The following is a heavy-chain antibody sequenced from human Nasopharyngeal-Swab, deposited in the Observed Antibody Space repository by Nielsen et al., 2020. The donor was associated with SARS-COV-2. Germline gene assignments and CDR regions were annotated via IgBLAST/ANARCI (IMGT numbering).Heavy chain of an antibody. CDR2: IFYTGNT. D-gene: IGHD5-24*01. Sequence: SETLSLTCSVSGGSISSSYWSWIRQPPGKGLEWIGYIFYTGNTQYNPSLKSRVTISVDASKNQLSLILTSVTAAETAMYYCARPRGDGYNFDAFDIWGRGTMVTVSS. CDR1: GGSISSSY. V-gene: IGHV4-59*01. J-gene: IGHJ3*02. CDR3: ARPRGDGYNFDAFDI.